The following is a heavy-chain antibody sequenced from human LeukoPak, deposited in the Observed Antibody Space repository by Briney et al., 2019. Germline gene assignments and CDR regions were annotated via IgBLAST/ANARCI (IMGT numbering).Heavy chain of an antibody. CDR3: ARAQISGWYYFDY. D-gene: IGHD6-19*01. CDR2: IYYSRST. J-gene: IGHJ4*02. V-gene: IGHV4-31*03. Sequence: NPSQTLSLTCTVSGGSISSGGYYWSWIRQHPGKGLEWIGYIYYSRSTYYNPSLKSRVTISVDTSKNQFSLKLSSVTAADTAVYYCARAQISGWYYFDYWGQGTLVTVSS. CDR1: GGSISSGGYY.